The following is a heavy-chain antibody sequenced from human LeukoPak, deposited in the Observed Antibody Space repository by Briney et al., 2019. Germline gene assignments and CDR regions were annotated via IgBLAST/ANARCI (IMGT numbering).Heavy chain of an antibody. CDR2: ISHSGAST. V-gene: IGHV3-23*01. J-gene: IGHJ4*02. CDR3: ARHLGYSSSHTDY. Sequence: GGSLRLSCAASGFTFSSYAMSWVRLAPGKGLEWVSAISHSGASTNYADSVKGRFTIARDNSKNTLFLQMHSLRADDTAVYYCARHLGYSSSHTDYWGQGTRVTVSS. D-gene: IGHD6-13*01. CDR1: GFTFSSYA.